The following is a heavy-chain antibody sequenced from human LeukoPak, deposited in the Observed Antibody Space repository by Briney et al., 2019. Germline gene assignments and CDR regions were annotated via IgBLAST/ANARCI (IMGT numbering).Heavy chain of an antibody. V-gene: IGHV3-30*04. CDR3: ARDPLGTRPGFDY. CDR1: GFTFSSYA. CDR2: ISYDGSNK. J-gene: IGHJ4*02. D-gene: IGHD1-1*01. Sequence: GGSLRLSCAASGFTFSSYAMHWVRQAPGKGLEWVAVISYDGSNKYYADSVKGRFTFSRDNSKNTLYLQMNSLRTEDTAVYYYARDPLGTRPGFDYWGQGTLVTVSS.